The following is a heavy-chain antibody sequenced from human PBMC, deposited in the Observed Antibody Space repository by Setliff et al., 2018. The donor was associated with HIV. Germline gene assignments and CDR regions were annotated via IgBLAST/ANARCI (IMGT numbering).Heavy chain of an antibody. CDR2: IYPDDSNI. D-gene: IGHD6-13*01. V-gene: IGHV5-51*01. Sequence: PGESLKISCKALDYTFSTYWIGWVRQMPGEGLEWMGVIYPDDSNIRYNPSFQSQATISADKSIATAYLEIHNLKASDTATYYCARRDGRSMNVFQIWGPGTKVTVSS. CDR1: DYTFSTYW. J-gene: IGHJ3*01. CDR3: ARRDGRSMNVFQI.